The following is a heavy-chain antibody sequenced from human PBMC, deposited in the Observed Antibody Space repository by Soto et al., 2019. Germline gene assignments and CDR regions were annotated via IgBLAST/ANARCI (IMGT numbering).Heavy chain of an antibody. V-gene: IGHV3-30*18. CDR3: AKDREYCSSTSCRRNYYYYYYGMDV. D-gene: IGHD2-2*01. CDR2: ISYDGSNK. Sequence: ESGGGVVQPGRSLRLSCAASGFTFSSYGMHWVRQAPGKGLEWVTFISYDGSNKYFADSVKGRFSISRDNSKNTLYLQMNSLRGEDTAVYYCAKDREYCSSTSCRRNYYYYYYGMDVWGQGTTVTVSS. J-gene: IGHJ6*02. CDR1: GFTFSSYG.